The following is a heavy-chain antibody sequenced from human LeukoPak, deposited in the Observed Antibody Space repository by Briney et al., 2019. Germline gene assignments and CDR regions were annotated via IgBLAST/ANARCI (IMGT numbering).Heavy chain of an antibody. V-gene: IGHV1-2*02. CDR3: ARGPSIVVVPAALEPNWFDS. J-gene: IGHJ5*01. D-gene: IGHD2-2*01. Sequence: EASVKVSCKASGYTFTGYYMHWVRQAPGHGLEWMGWINPNSGGTNYAQKFQGRVTMTRDTSISTAHMELSRLRSDDTAVYYWARGPSIVVVPAALEPNWFDSWGQGTLVTVSS. CDR2: INPNSGGT. CDR1: GYTFTGYY.